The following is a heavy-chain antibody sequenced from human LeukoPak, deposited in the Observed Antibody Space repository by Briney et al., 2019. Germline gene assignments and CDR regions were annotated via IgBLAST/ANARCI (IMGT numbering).Heavy chain of an antibody. CDR1: GGSFSGYY. CDR2: INHSGST. CDR3: ARGGDIVVVPAASLFDY. J-gene: IGHJ4*02. D-gene: IGHD2-2*01. V-gene: IGHV4-34*01. Sequence: PSETLSLTCAVYGGSFSGYYWSWIRQPPGKGLEWIGEINHSGSTNYNPSLKSRVTISVDTSKNQFSLKLSSVTAADTAVYYCARGGDIVVVPAASLFDYWGQGTLVTVSS.